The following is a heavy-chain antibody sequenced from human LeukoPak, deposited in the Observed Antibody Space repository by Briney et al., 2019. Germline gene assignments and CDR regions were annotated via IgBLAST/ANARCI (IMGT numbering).Heavy chain of an antibody. CDR2: INTNTGNP. V-gene: IGHV7-4-1*02. J-gene: IGHJ4*02. D-gene: IGHD6-13*01. Sequence: ASVKVSCKASGYTFTSYAMNWVRQAPGQGLEWMGWINTNTGNPTYAQGFTGRFVFSLDTSVSTAYLQISSLKAEDTAVYYCARGWYSSSWYGERGNWDYWGQGTLVTVSS. CDR3: ARGWYSSSWYGERGNWDY. CDR1: GYTFTSYA.